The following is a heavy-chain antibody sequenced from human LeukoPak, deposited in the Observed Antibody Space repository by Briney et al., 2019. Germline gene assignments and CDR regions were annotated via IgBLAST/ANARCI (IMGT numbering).Heavy chain of an antibody. CDR1: GFTVSSNY. J-gene: IGHJ6*02. D-gene: IGHD3-22*01. V-gene: IGHV3-53*01. Sequence: GGSLRLSCVASGFTVSSNYMNWVRQAPGKGLEWVSVLYTSGNTFYADSVKGRFTISRDNSKNTVYLQMNSLRAEDTAVYYCARWPDYYDTSKYYYGMDVWGQGTTVTVSS. CDR2: LYTSGNT. CDR3: ARWPDYYDTSKYYYGMDV.